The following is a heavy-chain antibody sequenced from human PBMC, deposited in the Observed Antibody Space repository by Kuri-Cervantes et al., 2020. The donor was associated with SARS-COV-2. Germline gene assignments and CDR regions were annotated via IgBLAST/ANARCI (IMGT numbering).Heavy chain of an antibody. J-gene: IGHJ4*02. CDR1: XNTITNYA. V-gene: IGHV1-3*01. CDR2: XSVGRQNT. Sequence: ASVKVSCKASXNTITNYAMNXLRXXPGQRPEWMXXXSVGRQNTKXSQKFQGRITIXXDTSASTVYMXLSXLTSAXXAIYYCARXXVVTFDYWGQGTLVTVSS. CDR3: ARXXVVTFDY.